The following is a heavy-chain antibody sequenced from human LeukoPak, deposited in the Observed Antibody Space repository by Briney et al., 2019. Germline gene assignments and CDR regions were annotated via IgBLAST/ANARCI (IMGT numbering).Heavy chain of an antibody. V-gene: IGHV4-59*01. CDR1: GGSISSYY. CDR3: ARVEAWFGGDAFDI. CDR2: IYYSGST. J-gene: IGHJ3*02. Sequence: SETLSLTCTVSGGSISSYYWSWLRQPPGKGLEWIGYIYYSGSTNYNPSLKSRVTISVDTSKNQFSLKLSSVTAADTAVYYCARVEAWFGGDAFDIWGQGTMVTVSS. D-gene: IGHD3-10*01.